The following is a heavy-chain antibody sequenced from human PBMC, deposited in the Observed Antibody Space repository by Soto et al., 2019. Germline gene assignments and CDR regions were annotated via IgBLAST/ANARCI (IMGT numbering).Heavy chain of an antibody. Sequence: ASVKVSCKASGYTFTSYGISWVRQAPGQGLEWMGWISAYNGNTNYAQKLQGRVTMTTDTSTSTAYMELRSLRSDDTAVYYCARVITMVRGVISAFDIWGQGTMVTVS. J-gene: IGHJ3*02. CDR3: ARVITMVRGVISAFDI. D-gene: IGHD3-10*01. CDR2: ISAYNGNT. CDR1: GYTFTSYG. V-gene: IGHV1-18*01.